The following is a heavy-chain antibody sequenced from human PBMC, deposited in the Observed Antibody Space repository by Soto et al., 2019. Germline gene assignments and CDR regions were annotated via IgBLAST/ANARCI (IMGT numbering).Heavy chain of an antibody. D-gene: IGHD2-15*01. CDR2: IYPGDSDT. J-gene: IGHJ5*02. CDR1: GYSFTSYW. Sequence: PGESLKISCKGSGYSFTSYWIGWVRQMPGKGLEWMGIIYPGDSDTRYSPSFQGQVTISADKSTNTAYLQWSSLKASDTAMYYCARSTLFCSRGNSHFHPWGQGTLVTVSS. V-gene: IGHV5-51*01. CDR3: ARSTLFCSRGNSHFHP.